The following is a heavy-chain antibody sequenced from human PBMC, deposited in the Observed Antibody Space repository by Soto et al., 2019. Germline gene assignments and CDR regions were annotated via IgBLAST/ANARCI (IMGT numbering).Heavy chain of an antibody. CDR3: ARNYPIGKICNSCGH. CDR1: GGSISSYY. D-gene: IGHD2-15*01. V-gene: IGHV4-59*01. Sequence: QVQLQESGPGLVRPSETLSLTCIVSGGSISSYYWGWIRQPPGKGLEWIGHIFYSGSTNYNPSLRRRDTLPVRNSKNQVSREVRPVSAADAAVFYCARNYPIGKICNSCGHWGQGTLVTGSS. J-gene: IGHJ4*02. CDR2: IFYSGST.